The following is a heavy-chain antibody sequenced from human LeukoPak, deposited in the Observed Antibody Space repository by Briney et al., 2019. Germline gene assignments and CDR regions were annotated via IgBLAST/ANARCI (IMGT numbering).Heavy chain of an antibody. Sequence: GGSLRLSCAASGFRFADYTMNWVRQAPGKGLEWVSSVSFSSTYIYYADSVKGRFTVSRDNAKNSLYLQMNSLGDGDTAVYYCARQRLGYYLDSWGQGTLVTVSS. CDR1: GFRFADYT. CDR3: ARQRLGYYLDS. J-gene: IGHJ4*02. CDR2: VSFSSTYI. D-gene: IGHD5-24*01. V-gene: IGHV3-21*01.